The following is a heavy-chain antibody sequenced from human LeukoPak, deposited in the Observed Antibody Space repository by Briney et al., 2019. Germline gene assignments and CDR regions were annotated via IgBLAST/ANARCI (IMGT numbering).Heavy chain of an antibody. CDR1: GFTFKSDW. D-gene: IGHD3-9*01. V-gene: IGHV3-48*04. J-gene: IGHJ4*02. CDR2: ISPSDNGI. CDR3: ARGGPHYDILTGYYSAVGNDLDY. Sequence: GGSLRLSCEASGFTFKSDWMNWVRQAPGKGLEGVSYISPSDNGIYYADSVEGRFTISRDNDKNSLYLQMNSLRAEDTAVYYCARGGPHYDILTGYYSAVGNDLDYWGQGTLVTVSS.